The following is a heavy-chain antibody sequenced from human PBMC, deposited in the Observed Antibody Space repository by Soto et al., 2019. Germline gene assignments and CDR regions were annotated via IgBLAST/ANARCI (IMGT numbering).Heavy chain of an antibody. J-gene: IGHJ4*02. CDR1: GFTFRQYW. CDR3: VGDAWGPAHC. Sequence: EMQLVESGGGLVQPGGSLRLSCVASGFTFRQYWMSWVRQAPGKGLEWVANLSGRGNEIYYVDSVRGRFTISRDNDSNSLYLQMNSLRVEDTGVYYCVGDAWGPAHCRGQGTLVTVSS. V-gene: IGHV3-7*04. D-gene: IGHD2-2*01. CDR2: LSGRGNEI.